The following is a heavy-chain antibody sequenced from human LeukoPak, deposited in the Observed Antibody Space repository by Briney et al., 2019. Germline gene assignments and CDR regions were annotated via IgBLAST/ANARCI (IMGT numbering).Heavy chain of an antibody. CDR2: INHSGST. CDR1: GGSFSGYY. D-gene: IGHD2-15*01. CDR3: ARGPTVVVAARYWFDP. Sequence: SETLSLTCAVYGGSFSGYYWSWIRQPPGKGLEWIGEINHSGSTNYNPSLKSRVTISVDTSKNQFSLKLSSVTAADTAVYYCARGPTVVVAARYWFDPWGQGTLVTVSS. V-gene: IGHV4-34*01. J-gene: IGHJ5*02.